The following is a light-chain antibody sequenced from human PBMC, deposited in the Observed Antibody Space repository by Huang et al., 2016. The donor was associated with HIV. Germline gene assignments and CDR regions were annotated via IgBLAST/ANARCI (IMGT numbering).Light chain of an antibody. Sequence: EIVLTQSPGTLSLSPGEKATLSCRASQSINNNYLAWYQQKRGQAPRLLSYDAHNRASGIPDRFSGTGSATDFTLTISRLDPEDFAVYYCQQYAASPITFAQGTRLDIK. CDR3: QQYAASPIT. CDR1: QSINNNY. J-gene: IGKJ5*01. V-gene: IGKV3-20*01. CDR2: DAH.